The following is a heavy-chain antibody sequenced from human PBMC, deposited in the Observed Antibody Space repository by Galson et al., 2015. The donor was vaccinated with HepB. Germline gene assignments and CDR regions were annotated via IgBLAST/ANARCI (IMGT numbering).Heavy chain of an antibody. J-gene: IGHJ6*02. CDR2: IDYRGSA. D-gene: IGHD2-2*01. CDR1: RYSITNGYY. V-gene: IGHV4-38-2*02. CDR3: GRSAADSRLPYYYYALDV. Sequence: ETLSLTCTVSRYSITNGYYWAWIRQSPGKGLEWIASIDYRGSAYYNPSLKSRVTISVDTSKNQFSLRLNSVTAADTAEYYCGRSAADSRLPYYYYALDVWGQGTTVTVSS.